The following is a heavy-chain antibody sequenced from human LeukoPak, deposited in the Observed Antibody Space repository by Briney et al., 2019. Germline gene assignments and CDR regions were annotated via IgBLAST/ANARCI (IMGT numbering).Heavy chain of an antibody. D-gene: IGHD4-17*01. CDR2: MYYSGIN. V-gene: IGHV4-59*01. Sequence: SETLSLTCTVSGGSITSYYWSWIRQPPGKGLEWIGYMYYSGINNYNPSLKSRVTMSVDTSKNQFSLMLTSVTAADTAVYYCAINHGDYPPDSWGQGTLVTVSS. CDR3: AINHGDYPPDS. CDR1: GGSITSYY. J-gene: IGHJ4*02.